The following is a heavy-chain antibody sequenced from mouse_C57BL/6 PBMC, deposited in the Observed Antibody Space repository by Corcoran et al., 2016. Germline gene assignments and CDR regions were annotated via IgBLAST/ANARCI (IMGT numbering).Heavy chain of an antibody. D-gene: IGHD4-1*01. CDR1: GYTFTDYY. J-gene: IGHJ2*01. CDR2: INPYNGGT. CDR3: AREALLLGNYFDY. Sequence: EVQLQQSGPVLVKPGASVKMSCKASGYTFTDYYMNWVKQSHGKSLEWIGVINPYNGGTSYNQKFKGKATLTVDKSSSTAYMELNSLTSEDSAVYYCAREALLLGNYFDYWGQGTTLTVSS. V-gene: IGHV1-19*01.